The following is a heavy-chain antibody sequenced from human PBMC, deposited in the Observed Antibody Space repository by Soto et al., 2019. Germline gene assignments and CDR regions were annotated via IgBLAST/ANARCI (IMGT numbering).Heavy chain of an antibody. V-gene: IGHV4-59*01. CDR1: GGSITSYY. D-gene: IGHD2-15*01. CDR2: IFYSGST. Sequence: SETLSLTRPVSGGSITSYYWSWIRQPPGKGLEWIGYIFYSGSTNYNPSLKSRVTISVDTSKNQFSLNLSSVTAADTAVYYCARDLLGYCSGNSCYDYYGMDVWGQGTTVTVSS. J-gene: IGHJ6*02. CDR3: ARDLLGYCSGNSCYDYYGMDV.